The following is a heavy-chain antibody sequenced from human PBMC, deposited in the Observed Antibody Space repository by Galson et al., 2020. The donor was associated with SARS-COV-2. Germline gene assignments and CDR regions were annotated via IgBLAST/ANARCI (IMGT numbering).Heavy chain of an antibody. CDR1: GFTFSSYS. CDR3: ARVGVNWETTSRFGVEDYGMDV. V-gene: IGHV3-48*04. D-gene: IGHD3-16*01. Sequence: GESLKISCAASGFTFSSYSMNWVRQAPGKGLEWVSYISSSSSTIYYADSVKGRFTISRDNAKNSLYLQMNSLRAEDTAVYYCARVGVNWETTSRFGVEDYGMDVWGQGTTVTVSS. J-gene: IGHJ6*02. CDR2: ISSSSSTI.